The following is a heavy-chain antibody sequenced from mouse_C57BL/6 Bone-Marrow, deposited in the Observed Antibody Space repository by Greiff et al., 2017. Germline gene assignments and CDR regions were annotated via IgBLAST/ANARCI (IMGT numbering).Heavy chain of an antibody. CDR2: IDPSDSST. CDR1: GYTFTSYW. J-gene: IGHJ2*01. D-gene: IGHD1-1*01. Sequence: QVQLQQPGAELVRPGTSVKLSCKASGYTFTSYWMHWVQQRPGQGLEWIGEIDPSDSSTYYNQKFKGKDTLTVDTSSSKAYMQLSSMTAEDAAVYYCARRYYGRDYWGQGTTLTVSS. V-gene: IGHV1-59*01. CDR3: ARRYYGRDY.